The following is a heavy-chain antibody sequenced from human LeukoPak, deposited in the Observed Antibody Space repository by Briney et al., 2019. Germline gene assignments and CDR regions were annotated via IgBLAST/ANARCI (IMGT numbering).Heavy chain of an antibody. J-gene: IGHJ5*02. CDR2: IYHSGST. D-gene: IGHD6-19*01. CDR1: GGSISSSNW. V-gene: IGHV4-4*02. CDR3: ARHSYSSGWYSGWFDP. Sequence: SETLSLTCAVSGGSISSSNWWSWVRQPPGKGLEWIGEIYHSGSTNYNPSLKSRVTISVDTSKNQFSLKLSSVTAADTAVYYCARHSYSSGWYSGWFDPWGQGTLVTVSS.